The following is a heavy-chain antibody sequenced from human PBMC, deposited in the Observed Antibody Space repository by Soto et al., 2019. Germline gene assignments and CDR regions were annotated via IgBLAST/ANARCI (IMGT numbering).Heavy chain of an antibody. D-gene: IGHD2-15*01. CDR1: SGSISSSNW. Sequence: SETLSLTCAVSSGSISSSNWWSWVRQPPGKGLEWIGEIYHSGSTNYNPSLKSRVTISVDKSKNQFSLKLSSVTAADTAVYYCAREGSGGSGPYYYYMDVWGKGTTVTVSS. V-gene: IGHV4-4*02. J-gene: IGHJ6*03. CDR2: IYHSGST. CDR3: AREGSGGSGPYYYYMDV.